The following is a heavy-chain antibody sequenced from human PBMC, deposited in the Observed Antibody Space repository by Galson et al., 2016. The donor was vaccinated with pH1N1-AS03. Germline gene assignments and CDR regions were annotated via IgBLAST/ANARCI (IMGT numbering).Heavy chain of an antibody. CDR1: GGSISSGNYF. D-gene: IGHD2-2*01. Sequence: TLSLTCTVSGGSISSGNYFWNWIRQHPGKGLEWIGLIYDSGNTFYNPSLKSRVSISVDTSKNQFSLKLNAVTAAGTAVYYCASVSLAYCSSTSCFRFDPWGQGTPVTVSS. V-gene: IGHV4-31*03. J-gene: IGHJ5*02. CDR2: IYDSGNT. CDR3: ASVSLAYCSSTSCFRFDP.